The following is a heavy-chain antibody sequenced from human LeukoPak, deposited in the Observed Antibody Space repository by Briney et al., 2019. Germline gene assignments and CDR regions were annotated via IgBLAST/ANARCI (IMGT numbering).Heavy chain of an antibody. V-gene: IGHV3-23*01. J-gene: IGHJ4*02. D-gene: IGHD5-12*01. CDR2: ITGSGSGA. CDR3: AKSYNGYESKPDY. CDR1: GFTFSSFA. Sequence: GGSLRLSCAASGFTFSSFAINWVRQAPGKGLEWVSVITGSGSGADCADSVKGRFTISRDNSKITLYQQMNSLRAEDTAVYYCAKSYNGYESKPDYWGQGTLVTVSS.